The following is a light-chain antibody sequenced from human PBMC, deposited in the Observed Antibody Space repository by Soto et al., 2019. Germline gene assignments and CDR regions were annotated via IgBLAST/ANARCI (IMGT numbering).Light chain of an antibody. Sequence: QSVLTQPPSVSAAPGQKVTISCSGSSFNLGNNYVSWYQQLPGTAPKLLIYDNNKRTSGTPDRVSASKSGTSATLGITGLQTGDEDDYYCGTWDSSLSAYVFGTATKVTVL. CDR2: DNN. CDR3: GTWDSSLSAYV. J-gene: IGLJ1*01. CDR1: SFNLGNNY. V-gene: IGLV1-51*01.